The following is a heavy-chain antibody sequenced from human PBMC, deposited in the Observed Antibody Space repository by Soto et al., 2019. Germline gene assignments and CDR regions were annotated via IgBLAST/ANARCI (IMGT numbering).Heavy chain of an antibody. CDR1: GYSFTTYA. CDR2: INGGNGNT. CDR3: AGQGWFDP. Sequence: QVQLVQSGAEVKKPGASVKVSCKASGYSFTTYAIHWVRQAPGQRLEWMGWINGGNGNTKYSQKFQGRVTITRDTSATTAYMELSSLRSEDTAVYYCAGQGWFDPWGQGTLVTVSS. J-gene: IGHJ5*02. V-gene: IGHV1-3*01.